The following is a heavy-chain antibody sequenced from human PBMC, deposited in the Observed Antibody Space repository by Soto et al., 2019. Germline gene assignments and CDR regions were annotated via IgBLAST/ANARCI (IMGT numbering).Heavy chain of an antibody. CDR2: ISGSGGST. D-gene: IGHD3-22*01. J-gene: IGHJ4*02. V-gene: IGHV3-23*01. CDR1: GCTFSSYA. Sequence: GGSLRLSCAASGCTFSSYAMSWVSQAPGKGLEWVSAISGSGGSTYYADSVKGRFTISRDNSKNTLYLQMNSLRAEDTAVYYCAKDYYYDSKGYFDYWGQGTLVTVSS. CDR3: AKDYYYDSKGYFDY.